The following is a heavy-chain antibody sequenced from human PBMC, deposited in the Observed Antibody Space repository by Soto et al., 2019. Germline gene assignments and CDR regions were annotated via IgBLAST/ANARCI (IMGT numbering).Heavy chain of an antibody. D-gene: IGHD3-22*01. J-gene: IGHJ4*02. Sequence: QVQLVESGGGVVQPGRSLRLSCAASGFTFSSYGMHWVRQAPGKGLEWVAVISYDGSNKYYADSVKGRFTISRDNSKNTLYLQMNSLRAEDTAVYYCADGRGSGWDLGYWGQGTLVTVSS. CDR1: GFTFSSYG. CDR2: ISYDGSNK. CDR3: ADGRGSGWDLGY. V-gene: IGHV3-30*03.